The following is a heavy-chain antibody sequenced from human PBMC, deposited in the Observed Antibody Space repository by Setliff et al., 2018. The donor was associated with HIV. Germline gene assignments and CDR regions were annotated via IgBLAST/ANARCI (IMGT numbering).Heavy chain of an antibody. CDR1: GYTFTSYT. V-gene: IGHV1-3*01. D-gene: IGHD3-22*01. J-gene: IGHJ4*02. CDR3: ARVDYYDSSGYWHFDY. CDR2: INAGNGNT. Sequence: GASVKVSCKASGYTFTSYTMHWVRQAPGQRLEWMGWINAGNGNTRYSQKFQGRVTMSRDTSASRAYLELSSLRSEDTAVYYCARVDYYDSSGYWHFDYWGQGTLVTVSS.